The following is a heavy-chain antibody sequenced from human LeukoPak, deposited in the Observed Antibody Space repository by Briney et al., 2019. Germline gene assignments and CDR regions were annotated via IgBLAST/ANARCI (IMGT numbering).Heavy chain of an antibody. CDR2: INHSGST. CDR1: GGPFSGYY. V-gene: IGHV4-34*01. J-gene: IGHJ5*02. Sequence: SETLSLTCAVYGGPFSGYYWSWIRQPPGKGLEWIGEINHSGSTNYNPSLKSRVTISVDTSKNQFSLKLSSMTAADTAVYYCARGGGYNWFDPWGQGTLVTVSS. CDR3: ARGGGYNWFDP.